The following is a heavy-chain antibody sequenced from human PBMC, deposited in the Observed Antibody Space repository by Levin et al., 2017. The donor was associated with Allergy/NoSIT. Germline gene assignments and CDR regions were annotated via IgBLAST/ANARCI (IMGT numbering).Heavy chain of an antibody. D-gene: IGHD5-12*01. CDR3: ARDLEGFSGYKPYCYMDV. J-gene: IGHJ6*03. CDR2: ISYDGSNK. CDR1: GFTFSTYG. V-gene: IGHV3-33*01. Sequence: SCAASGFTFSTYGVHWVRQPPGKGLEWVAGISYDGSNKYYADSVKGRFSISRDNSKNTLYLQMTSLGADDTAVFYCARDLEGFSGYKPYCYMDVWGKGTTVTVSS.